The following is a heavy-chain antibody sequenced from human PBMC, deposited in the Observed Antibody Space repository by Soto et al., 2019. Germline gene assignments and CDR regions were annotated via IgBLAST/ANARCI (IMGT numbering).Heavy chain of an antibody. J-gene: IGHJ6*02. D-gene: IGHD3-10*01. CDR3: ARELLSRYGSGTTFSMDV. CDR1: GFTFSDYY. Sequence: QVQLVESGGGLVKPGGSLRLSCAASGFTFSDYYMSWIRQAPGKGLEWVSYISSRSSYTYYADSVKGRFTISRDNAKNSLYLQMNSLRAEDTAVYYCARELLSRYGSGTTFSMDVWGQGTTVTVSS. CDR2: ISSRSSYT. V-gene: IGHV3-11*05.